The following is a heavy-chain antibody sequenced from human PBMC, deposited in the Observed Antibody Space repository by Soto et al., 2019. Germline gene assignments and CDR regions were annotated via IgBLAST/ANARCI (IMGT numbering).Heavy chain of an antibody. Sequence: GGSLRLSCAASGFTFSSYGMHWVRQAPGKGLEWVAVISYDGSNKYYADSVKGRFTISRDNSKNTLYLQMNSLRAEDTAVYYCAQSWGYYGSGSRSDFGIWGQGTMVTVSS. CDR3: AQSWGYYGSGSRSDFGI. CDR1: GFTFSSYG. J-gene: IGHJ3*02. CDR2: ISYDGSNK. D-gene: IGHD3-10*01. V-gene: IGHV3-30*03.